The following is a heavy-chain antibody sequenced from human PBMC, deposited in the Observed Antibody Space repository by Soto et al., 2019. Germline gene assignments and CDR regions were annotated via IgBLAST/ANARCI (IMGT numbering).Heavy chain of an antibody. J-gene: IGHJ4*02. CDR3: AKAAGGSCYSALDY. CDR1: GFTFNSYA. CDR2: ISGSGDTT. Sequence: EVQLLESGGGLVQPGGSLRLSCAASGFTFNSYAMNWVRQPPGKGLEWVSVISGSGDTTYYAASVKGRFTISRDDSKNALFLQMTGLRAEDTAVYYCAKAAGGSCYSALDYWGQGTLVTVSS. V-gene: IGHV3-23*01. D-gene: IGHD2-15*01.